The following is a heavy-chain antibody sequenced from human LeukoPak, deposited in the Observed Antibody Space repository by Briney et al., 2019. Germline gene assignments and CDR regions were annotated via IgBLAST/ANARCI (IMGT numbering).Heavy chain of an antibody. CDR2: FSGSTGST. D-gene: IGHD3-16*01. V-gene: IGHV3-23*01. CDR3: ARGRDGGYDY. CDR1: GFTFSSYG. Sequence: GGSLRLSCAASGFTFSSYGMNWVRQAPGKGLEWVSGFSGSTGSTHYADSVKGRFTISRDNSRDTLSLQMNSLRGEDTAVYYCARGRDGGYDYWGQGTLVTVSS. J-gene: IGHJ4*02.